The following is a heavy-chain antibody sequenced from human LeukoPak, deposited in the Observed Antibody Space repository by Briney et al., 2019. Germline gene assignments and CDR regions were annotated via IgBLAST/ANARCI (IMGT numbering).Heavy chain of an antibody. CDR3: ATGYCSGGSCLGAFDI. J-gene: IGHJ3*02. CDR1: GYTLTELS. D-gene: IGHD2-15*01. V-gene: IGHV1-24*01. Sequence: ASVKVSCKVSGYTLTELSMHWVRQAPGKGLEWMGGFDPEDGETIYAQKFQGRVTMTEDTSTDTAYMELSSLRSEDTAVYYCATGYCSGGSCLGAFDIWGQGTMVTVSS. CDR2: FDPEDGET.